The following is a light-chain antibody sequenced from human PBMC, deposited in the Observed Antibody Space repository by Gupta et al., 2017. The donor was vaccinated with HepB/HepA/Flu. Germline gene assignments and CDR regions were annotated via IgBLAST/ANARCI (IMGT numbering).Light chain of an antibody. Sequence: QLVLTQSPSASASLGASLKLTCTLSSGHSDYAIAWHQQQPEKGPRYLMRLNSDGSHSKGDGIPDRFSGSSSGAERYLSISRLQSEDEADYYCQTWGTGIQVFGGGTKLTVL. V-gene: IGLV4-69*01. CDR1: SGHSDYA. CDR2: LNSDGSH. J-gene: IGLJ3*02. CDR3: QTWGTGIQV.